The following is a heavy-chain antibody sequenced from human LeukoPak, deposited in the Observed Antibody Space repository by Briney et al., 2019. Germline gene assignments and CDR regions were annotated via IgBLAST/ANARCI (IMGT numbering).Heavy chain of an antibody. D-gene: IGHD3-22*01. Sequence: SGTLSLTCAVSGGSISSSNWWSWVRQPPGKGLEWIGEIYHSGSTNYNSSLKSRVTISVDKSKNQFSLKLSSVTAADTAVYYCARLGNYYDSSGYFSDGYFDYWGQGTLVTVSS. CDR2: IYHSGST. J-gene: IGHJ4*02. CDR1: GGSISSSNW. V-gene: IGHV4-4*02. CDR3: ARLGNYYDSSGYFSDGYFDY.